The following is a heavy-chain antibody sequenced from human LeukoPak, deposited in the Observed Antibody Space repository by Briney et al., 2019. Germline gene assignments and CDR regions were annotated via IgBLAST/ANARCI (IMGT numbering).Heavy chain of an antibody. Sequence: PGGSLRLSCAASGFTYSSYEMNWVRQAPGKGLEWVSAISGSGGSTYYADSVKGRFTISRDNSKNTLYLQMNSLRAEDTAVYYCAKGLEQWLVLGDYWGQGTLVTVSS. CDR3: AKGLEQWLVLGDY. J-gene: IGHJ4*02. CDR2: ISGSGGST. CDR1: GFTYSSYE. V-gene: IGHV3-23*01. D-gene: IGHD6-19*01.